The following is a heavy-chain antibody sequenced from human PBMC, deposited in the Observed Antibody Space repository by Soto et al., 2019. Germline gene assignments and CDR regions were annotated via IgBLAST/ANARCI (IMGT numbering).Heavy chain of an antibody. CDR1: GFTFSNSW. J-gene: IGHJ4*02. V-gene: IGHV3-7*03. CDR3: LGSDWHSY. Sequence: ELQLVESGGGLVQPGGSLRLSCAASGFTFSNSWMNWVRQAPGKGLEWVANIKGDGSHKDYVDSVKGRFTISRDNDKNSLSLQTNNLRPEVTAVYYCLGSDWHSYWGQGTLVTVSS. D-gene: IGHD1-7*01. CDR2: IKGDGSHK.